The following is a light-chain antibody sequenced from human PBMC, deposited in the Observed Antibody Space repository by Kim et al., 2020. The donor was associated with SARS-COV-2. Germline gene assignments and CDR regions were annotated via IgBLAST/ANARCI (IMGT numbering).Light chain of an antibody. V-gene: IGKV3-11*01. J-gene: IGKJ4*01. Sequence: SLSVGERATRSCRANESVSSLAWYQQKPGQAPRRLIYGASNRVSGIPTRFRGSGSGTDFILTISSLEPDDFAVYYCQQRTNLQVTFGGGTKVDIK. CDR1: ESVSS. CDR3: QQRTNLQVT. CDR2: GAS.